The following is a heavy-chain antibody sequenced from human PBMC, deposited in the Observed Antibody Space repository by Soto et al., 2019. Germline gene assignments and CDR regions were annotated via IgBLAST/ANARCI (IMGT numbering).Heavy chain of an antibody. CDR2: INPNSGGT. CDR1: GYTFTGYY. CDR3: GRAVLVVVQAAMRPLGS. D-gene: IGHD2-2*01. Sequence: ASVKVSCKASGYTFTGYYMHWVRQAPGQGLEWMGWINPNSGGTNYAQKFQGWVTMTRDTSISTAYMELSRLRSDDTAVYYCGRAVLVVVQAAMRPLGSWGQGPLVPVSS. V-gene: IGHV1-2*04. J-gene: IGHJ5*01.